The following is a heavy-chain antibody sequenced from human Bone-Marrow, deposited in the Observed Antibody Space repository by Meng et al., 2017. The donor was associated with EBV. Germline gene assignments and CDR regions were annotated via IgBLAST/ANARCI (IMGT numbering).Heavy chain of an antibody. CDR1: GYSCTRFH. Sequence: QVQLVQSGAELRKHETSVTVSCKPSGYSCTRFHINWLRPATGQRPEWMGWLDPNLGNTDYAQKFLGRVNMTRDPSTSTVFMEFSSRQTNDSSVYYGARVVDDAFESSGEGPLVTVSS. CDR2: LDPNLGNT. D-gene: IGHD3-10*01. V-gene: IGHV1-8*01. J-gene: IGHJ4*02. CDR3: ARVVDDAFES.